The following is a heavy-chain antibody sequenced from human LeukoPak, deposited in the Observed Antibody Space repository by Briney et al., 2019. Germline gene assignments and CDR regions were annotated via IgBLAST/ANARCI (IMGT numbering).Heavy chain of an antibody. Sequence: GGSLRLSCAASGFTFSTYGLHWVRQAPGKGLEWVAVIWSDGSNKYYAGSVKGRFTISRDNSKNTMYLQMNSLRAEDSAVYYCARASGSFDYWGQGTLVTVSS. D-gene: IGHD1-26*01. J-gene: IGHJ4*02. CDR3: ARASGSFDY. V-gene: IGHV3-33*01. CDR2: IWSDGSNK. CDR1: GFTFSTYG.